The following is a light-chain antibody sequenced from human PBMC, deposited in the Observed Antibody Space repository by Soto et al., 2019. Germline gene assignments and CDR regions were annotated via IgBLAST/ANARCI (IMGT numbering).Light chain of an antibody. V-gene: IGKV3-15*01. CDR3: QQSNNWPMT. J-gene: IGKJ1*01. CDR2: DAS. CDR1: QSVNSN. Sequence: EIVMTQSPATLSVSPGETATLSCRASQSVNSNLAWYQQKPGQAPRLLISDASTRAAGLPARFSGSGSGTEFTLTISSLQSEDFAVYFCQQSNNWPMTFGRGTKVEIK.